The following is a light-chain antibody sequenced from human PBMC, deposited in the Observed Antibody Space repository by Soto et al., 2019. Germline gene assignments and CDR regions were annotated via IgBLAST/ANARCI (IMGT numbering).Light chain of an antibody. J-gene: IGLJ1*01. CDR1: SSDVGAYNY. Sequence: QSALTQPASVSGSPGQSITISCTGTSSDVGAYNYVSWYQQHPGRAPKLVIYAVSSRPSGVSNRFSGSKSDNTASLTISGLQAEDEADYYCISYTNRRLYVFGTGTKLTVL. CDR3: ISYTNRRLYV. V-gene: IGLV2-14*01. CDR2: AVS.